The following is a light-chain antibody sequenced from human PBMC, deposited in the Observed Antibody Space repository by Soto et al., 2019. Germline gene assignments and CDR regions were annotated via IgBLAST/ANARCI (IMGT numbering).Light chain of an antibody. V-gene: IGLV1-40*01. J-gene: IGLJ1*01. CDR3: QSYDTSLSVYV. Sequence: QLVLTQPPSVSGAPGQRVTISCTGSSSNIGAGFDVHWYQQLPGTTPKLLIYANTNRLSGVPDRFSGSKSATSASLAITGLQAEDEADYSCQSYDTSLSVYVFGTGTKLTVL. CDR2: ANT. CDR1: SSNIGAGFD.